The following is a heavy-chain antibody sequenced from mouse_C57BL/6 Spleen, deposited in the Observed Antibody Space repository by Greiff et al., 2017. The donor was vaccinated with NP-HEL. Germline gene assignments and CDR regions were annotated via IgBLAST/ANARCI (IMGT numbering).Heavy chain of an antibody. CDR1: GYTFTSYW. CDR2: INPNYGTT. CDR3: ARYPYYGSSYGYFDV. V-gene: IGHV1-53*01. Sequence: VQLQQPGTELVKPGASVKLSCKASGYTFTSYWMHWVKQRPGQGLEWIGNINPNYGTTSYNQKFKGKATLTVDQSSSTAYMQLNSLTSEDSAVYYCARYPYYGSSYGYFDVWGTGTTVTVSS. J-gene: IGHJ1*03. D-gene: IGHD1-1*01.